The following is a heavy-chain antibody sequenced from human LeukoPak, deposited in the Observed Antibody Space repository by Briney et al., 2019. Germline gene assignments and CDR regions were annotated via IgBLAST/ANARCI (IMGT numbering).Heavy chain of an antibody. CDR3: AKDPATDIVVVVAASTGGY. Sequence: GGSLRLSCAASGFTFSSYAMSWVRPAPGKGLEWVSAISGSGGSTYYADSVKGRFTISRDNSKNTLYLQMNSLRAEDTAVYYCAKDPATDIVVVVAASTGGYWGQGTLVTVSS. J-gene: IGHJ4*02. V-gene: IGHV3-23*01. D-gene: IGHD2-15*01. CDR2: ISGSGGST. CDR1: GFTFSSYA.